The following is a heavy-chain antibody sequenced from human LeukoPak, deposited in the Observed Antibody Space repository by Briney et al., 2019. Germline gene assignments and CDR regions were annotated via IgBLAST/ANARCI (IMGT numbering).Heavy chain of an antibody. CDR3: AKDFNVNYYSLWGY. V-gene: IGHV1-2*02. J-gene: IGHJ4*02. CDR1: GYTFTGYY. CDR2: INPDSGGT. D-gene: IGHD1-26*01. Sequence: GASVKVSCKASGYTFTGYYMHWVRQAPGQGLEWMGWINPDSGGTNYAQKFQGRVTMTRDTSISTAYMELNSLRAEDTAIYYCAKDFNVNYYSLWGYWGQGTLGTVSS.